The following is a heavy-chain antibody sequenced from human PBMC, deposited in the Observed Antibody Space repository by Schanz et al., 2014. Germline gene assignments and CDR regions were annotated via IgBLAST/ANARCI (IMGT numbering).Heavy chain of an antibody. CDR1: GFTFSSYG. CDR2: ISYDGNNE. D-gene: IGHD3-10*01. J-gene: IGHJ3*02. CDR3: ARDQYYFGSGNSFDI. V-gene: IGHV3-30*03. Sequence: QVQLVESGGGVVQPGRSRRLSCEASGFTFSSYGMHWVRQAPGKGLEWVAVISYDGNNEDYADSVKGRFSISRDNSQNTLYLQMDSLRPEDTAVYFCARDQYYFGSGNSFDIWGQGTMVTVSS.